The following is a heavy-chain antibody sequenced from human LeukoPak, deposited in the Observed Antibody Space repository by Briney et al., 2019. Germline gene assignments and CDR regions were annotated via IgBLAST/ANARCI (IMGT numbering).Heavy chain of an antibody. D-gene: IGHD2-2*01. CDR3: ASSPRLTTSWFLFDS. V-gene: IGHV4-59*08. CDR1: GDSFSNYY. CDR2: VYYSGST. Sequence: PSETLSLTCSVSGDSFSNYYWTWIRQPPGKGLEWIGYVYYSGSTNYNPSLKTRLHLSVDTSKSCFSLKLSSVTAADTAVYYCASSPRLTTSWFLFDSWGHGTLVTVSS. J-gene: IGHJ5*01.